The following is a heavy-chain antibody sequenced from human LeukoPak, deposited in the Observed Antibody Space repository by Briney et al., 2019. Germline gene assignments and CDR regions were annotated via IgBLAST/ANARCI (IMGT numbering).Heavy chain of an antibody. V-gene: IGHV3-30*18. Sequence: GGSLRLSCAASGFTFSSYGMHWVRQAPGKGLEWVAVISYDGSNKYYADSVKGRFTISRDNSKNTLYLQMNSLRAEDTAVYYCAKVLSQYDYGDYDDGNYFDYWGQGTLVTVSS. CDR1: GFTFSSYG. D-gene: IGHD4-17*01. CDR2: ISYDGSNK. J-gene: IGHJ4*02. CDR3: AKVLSQYDYGDYDDGNYFDY.